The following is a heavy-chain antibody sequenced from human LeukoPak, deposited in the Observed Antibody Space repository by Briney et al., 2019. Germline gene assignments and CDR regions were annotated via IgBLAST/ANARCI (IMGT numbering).Heavy chain of an antibody. D-gene: IGHD3-3*01. V-gene: IGHV1-2*02. J-gene: IGHJ6*02. CDR2: INPNSGGT. CDR3: ARGRAVGGITIFGVVSHYYYGMDV. CDR1: GYTFTGYY. Sequence: ASVKVSCKASGYTFTGYYMHWVRQAPGQGLEWMGWINPNSGGTNYAQKFQGRVTMTRDTSISTAYMELSRLRSEDTAVYYCARGRAVGGITIFGVVSHYYYGMDVWGQGTTVTVSS.